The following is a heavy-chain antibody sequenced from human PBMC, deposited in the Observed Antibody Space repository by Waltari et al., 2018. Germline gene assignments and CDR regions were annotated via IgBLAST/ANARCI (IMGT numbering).Heavy chain of an antibody. CDR1: GGSVSSRSDY. Sequence: QLQLRESGPGLVKPSATLSLPCTVPGGSVSSRSDYWGWLRQPPGKGLEWIGSIYYSGSTYYNPSLKSRVTISVDTSKNQFSLKLSSVTAADTAVYYCARATRVGVVDYWGQGTLVTVSS. D-gene: IGHD3-16*01. CDR2: IYYSGST. CDR3: ARATRVGVVDY. J-gene: IGHJ4*02. V-gene: IGHV4-39*07.